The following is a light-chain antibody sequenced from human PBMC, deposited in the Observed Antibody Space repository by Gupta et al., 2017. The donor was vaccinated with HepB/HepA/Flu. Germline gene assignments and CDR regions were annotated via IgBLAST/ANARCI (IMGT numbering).Light chain of an antibody. CDR1: SSNIGAGYD. Sequence: QSVLTQPPSVSGAPGQRVTISCTGNSSNIGAGYDVHWYQQLPGTAPKPLIYGNINRPSGVPDRFSASKSDTSVSLAITGLQAEDDADYYCQSYDTSLSGWVFGGGTKLTVL. J-gene: IGLJ3*02. CDR2: GNI. V-gene: IGLV1-40*01. CDR3: QSYDTSLSGWV.